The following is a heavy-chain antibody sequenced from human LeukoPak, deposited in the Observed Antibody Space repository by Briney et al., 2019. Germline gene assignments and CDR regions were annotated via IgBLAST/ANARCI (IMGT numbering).Heavy chain of an antibody. Sequence: GGSLRLSCAASGFTVSSNYMSWVCQAPGRGLEWVSVIYSGGSTYYAEYVKGRFNISRDNSKHPLYLQMNSVRAEDRAVYYCARLGIVGAYVDYWGQGTLVTVSS. CDR3: ARLGIVGAYVDY. D-gene: IGHD1-26*01. V-gene: IGHV3-66*01. CDR2: IYSGGST. J-gene: IGHJ4*02. CDR1: GFTVSSNY.